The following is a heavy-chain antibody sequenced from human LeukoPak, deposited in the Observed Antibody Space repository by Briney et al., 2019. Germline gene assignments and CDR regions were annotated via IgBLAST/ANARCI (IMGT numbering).Heavy chain of an antibody. CDR2: IYYSGST. CDR1: GGSISSSNYY. D-gene: IGHD3-22*01. Sequence: SETLSLTCTVSGGSISSSNYYWGWIRQPPGKGLEWIGSIYYSGSTYYNPSLKSRVTISIDTSRNQFSPKLSSVTAADTAVYYCAREGGMIVEYYFDYWGQGTLVTVSS. J-gene: IGHJ4*02. V-gene: IGHV4-39*07. CDR3: AREGGMIVEYYFDY.